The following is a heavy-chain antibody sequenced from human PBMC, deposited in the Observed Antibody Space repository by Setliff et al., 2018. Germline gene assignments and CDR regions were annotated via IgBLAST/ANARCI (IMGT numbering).Heavy chain of an antibody. CDR2: ISAFTGFT. D-gene: IGHD3-3*01. J-gene: IGHJ6*01. V-gene: IGHV1-18*01. CDR1: GYSFTMYG. CDR3: ARXRIYDGLNYNGMDV. Sequence: ASVKVSCKASGYSFTMYGVNWVRQAPGQGLEWMAWISAFTGFTQYSQKFKGRVTVTEXXXTSTAYXXXXXXXXXXXXXXXXARXRIYDGLNYNGMDVWGQGTTVTVSS.